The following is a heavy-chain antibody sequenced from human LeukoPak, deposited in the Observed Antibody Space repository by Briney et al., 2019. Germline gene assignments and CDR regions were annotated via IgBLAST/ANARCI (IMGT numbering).Heavy chain of an antibody. CDR3: ASTTYYYDSSGYYFLDY. J-gene: IGHJ4*02. CDR1: GDSISSYY. D-gene: IGHD3-22*01. CDR2: IYTSGST. Sequence: SETLSLICTVSGDSISSYYLSWIRQPAGKGLEWIGRIYTSGSTNYNPSLKNRVTMSVDTSKNQFSLKLSSVTAADTAVYYCASTTYYYDSSGYYFLDYWGQGTLVTVSS. V-gene: IGHV4-4*07.